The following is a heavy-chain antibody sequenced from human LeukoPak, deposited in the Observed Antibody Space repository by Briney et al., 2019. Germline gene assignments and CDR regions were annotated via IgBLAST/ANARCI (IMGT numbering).Heavy chain of an antibody. V-gene: IGHV3-48*01. D-gene: IGHD3-3*01. Sequence: GGSLRLSCAASGFTFSSYSMNWVRQAPGKGLEWVSYISSSSSTIYYADSVKGRFTISRDNAKNSLYLQMNSLRAEDTAVYYCARGSVNYYYYMDVWGKGTTVTVSS. CDR1: GFTFSSYS. CDR2: ISSSSSTI. CDR3: ARGSVNYYYYMDV. J-gene: IGHJ6*03.